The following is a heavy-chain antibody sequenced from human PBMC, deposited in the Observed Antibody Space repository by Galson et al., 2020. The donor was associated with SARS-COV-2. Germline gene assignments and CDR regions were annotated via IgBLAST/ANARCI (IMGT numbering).Heavy chain of an antibody. CDR1: GFTFGDYA. CDR3: TPGAPGFAPSRFDY. J-gene: IGHJ4*02. Sequence: GESLKISCTASGFTFGDYAMSWFRQAPGKRLEWVGFIRSKAYGGTTEYAASVKGRFTISRDDSKSIAYLQMNSLKTEDTAVYYCTPGAPGFAPSRFDYWGQGTLVTVSS. D-gene: IGHD3-10*01. CDR2: IRSKAYGGTT. V-gene: IGHV3-49*03.